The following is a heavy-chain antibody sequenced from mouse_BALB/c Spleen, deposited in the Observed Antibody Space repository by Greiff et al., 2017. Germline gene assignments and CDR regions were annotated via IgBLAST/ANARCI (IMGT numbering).Heavy chain of an antibody. CDR3: ARNGNFAWFAY. Sequence: EVQRVESGGGLVQPGGSRKLSCAASGFTFISFGMHWVRQAPEKGLEWVAYISSGSSTIYYADTVKGRFTISRDNPKNTLFLQMTSLRSEDTAMYYCARNGNFAWFAYWGQGTLVTVSA. CDR2: ISSGSSTI. V-gene: IGHV5-17*02. J-gene: IGHJ3*01. D-gene: IGHD2-1*01. CDR1: GFTFISFG.